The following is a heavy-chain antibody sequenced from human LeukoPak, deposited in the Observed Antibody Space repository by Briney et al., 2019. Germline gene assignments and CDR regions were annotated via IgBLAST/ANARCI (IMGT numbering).Heavy chain of an antibody. J-gene: IGHJ4*02. CDR2: IFYSGST. Sequence: PSETLSLTCTVSGGSISGGKDFWGWIRQPPGKGLERIGSIFYSGSTYYNPSLKSRVTISVDTSRNEFSLKVMSATVADTAVYYCARRGITYSSSFFEFWGQGALVTVSS. V-gene: IGHV4-39*01. CDR3: ARRGITYSSSFFEF. D-gene: IGHD6-13*01. CDR1: GGSISGGKDF.